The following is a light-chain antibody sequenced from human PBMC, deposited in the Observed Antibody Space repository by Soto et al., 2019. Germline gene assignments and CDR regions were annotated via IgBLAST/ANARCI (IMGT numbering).Light chain of an antibody. V-gene: IGKV3-20*01. J-gene: IGKJ4*01. Sequence: EIVLTQSPSTLSSSPGERATLSCRASQSISSYYLAWYQQRPGQAPSLLNYVSSCRGTGSPERVSGSCSGTDSTLTISLLESEVFAEYYGQQYGTSPVTFGRGTKVEIK. CDR3: QQYGTSPVT. CDR1: QSISSYY. CDR2: VSS.